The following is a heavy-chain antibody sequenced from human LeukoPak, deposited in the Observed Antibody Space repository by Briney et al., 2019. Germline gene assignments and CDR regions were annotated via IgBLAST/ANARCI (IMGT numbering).Heavy chain of an antibody. CDR2: LYTSGSA. V-gene: IGHV4-4*07. CDR1: SGFISSYH. D-gene: IGHD2-15*01. CDR3: ARVVVVAATRLSWFDP. J-gene: IGHJ5*02. Sequence: SETLSLTCTLSSGFISSYHWSWIRQPAGKGLECMARLYTSGSANYKPSLKSGVTMSVDTSKNQFSLKLSSVTAADTAVYYCARVVVVAATRLSWFDPWGQGTLVTVSS.